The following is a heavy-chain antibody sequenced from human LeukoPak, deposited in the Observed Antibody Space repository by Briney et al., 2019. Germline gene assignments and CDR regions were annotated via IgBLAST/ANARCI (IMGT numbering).Heavy chain of an antibody. Sequence: SVKVSCKASGGTFSSTVISWMRQAPGQGLEWMGGSIPMFGRINYAQKFQGRVTITTDESTGTAYMEVSSLRSEDTAVYYCARDVFSRDPHYGGPVHDWGQGTLVTVSS. J-gene: IGHJ4*02. CDR3: ARDVFSRDPHYGGPVHD. CDR1: GGTFSSTV. V-gene: IGHV1-69*05. CDR2: SIPMFGRI. D-gene: IGHD4/OR15-4a*01.